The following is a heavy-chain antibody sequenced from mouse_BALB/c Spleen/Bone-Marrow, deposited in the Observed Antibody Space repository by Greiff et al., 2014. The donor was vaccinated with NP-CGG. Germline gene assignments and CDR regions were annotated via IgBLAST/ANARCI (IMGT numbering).Heavy chain of an antibody. Sequence: VQLQQSGPELVKPGASVKMSCKASGYTFTDFNMDWVKQSHGKSLDWIGDINPNNGGTIYNQKFKGRATLTVDTSSRTAYMEFRSLTSEDTAVYFCAREERGFDYWGQGTTLSVSS. CDR2: INPNNGGT. CDR1: GYTFTDFN. J-gene: IGHJ2*01. V-gene: IGHV1-18*01. CDR3: AREERGFDY.